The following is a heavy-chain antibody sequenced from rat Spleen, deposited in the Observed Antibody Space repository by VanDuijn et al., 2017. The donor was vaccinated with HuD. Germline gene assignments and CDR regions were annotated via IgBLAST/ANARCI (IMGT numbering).Heavy chain of an antibody. V-gene: IGHV5-25*01. D-gene: IGHD1-10*01. CDR3: ARVGTNPFDY. CDR1: GFTFSNYF. J-gene: IGHJ2*01. CDR2: ISTGSST. Sequence: EVQLVESGGGLVQPGRSVKLSCAASGFTFSNYFMAWVRQAPTKGLEWVASISTGSSTYYRDSVKGRFTISRDNAKSTLYLQMDSLRSEDTATYYCARVGTNPFDYWGQGVMVTVSS.